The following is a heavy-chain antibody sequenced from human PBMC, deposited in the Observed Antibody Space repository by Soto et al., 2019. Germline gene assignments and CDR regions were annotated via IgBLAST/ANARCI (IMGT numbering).Heavy chain of an antibody. V-gene: IGHV1-69*01. CDR2: IIPIFGRA. Sequence: QVQLVQSGAEVKKPGSSVKVSCKASGGTFSSYAISWVRQARGQGLAWMGGIIPIFGRANYAQKFQGRVTITADESTSTAYMELSSVRSEDTAVYYCARGRAGGRDGYKWGYWVQGTLVTVAS. CDR1: GGTFSSYA. J-gene: IGHJ4*02. D-gene: IGHD5-12*01. CDR3: ARGRAGGRDGYKWGY.